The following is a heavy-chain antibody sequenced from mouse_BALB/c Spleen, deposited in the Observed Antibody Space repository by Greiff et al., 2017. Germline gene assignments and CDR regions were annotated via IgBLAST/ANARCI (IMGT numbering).Heavy chain of an antibody. V-gene: IGHV1-18*01. CDR3: ARSDTTATGGFDY. CDR2: INPNNGGT. Sequence: VQLKESGPELVKPGASVKIPCKASGYTFTDYNMDWVKQSHGKSLEWIGDINPNNGGTIYNQKFKGKATLTVDKSSSTAYMELRSLTSEDTAVYYCARSDTTATGGFDYWGQGTTLTVSS. CDR1: GYTFTDYN. J-gene: IGHJ2*01. D-gene: IGHD1-2*01.